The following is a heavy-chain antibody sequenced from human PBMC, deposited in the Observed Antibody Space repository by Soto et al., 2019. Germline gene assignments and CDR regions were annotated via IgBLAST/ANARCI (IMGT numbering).Heavy chain of an antibody. V-gene: IGHV3-33*01. Sequence: PGGSLRLSCAPSGFTFSTYGMHWVRQAPGKGLEWVAVIWYDGSNQYYADSVKGRFTISRDNSKNVLYLQMNSLRAEDTAVYYCARDLGAFNYGSAYFDYWGQGTPVTVCS. D-gene: IGHD3-10*01. J-gene: IGHJ4*02. CDR3: ARDLGAFNYGSAYFDY. CDR2: IWYDGSNQ. CDR1: GFTFSTYG.